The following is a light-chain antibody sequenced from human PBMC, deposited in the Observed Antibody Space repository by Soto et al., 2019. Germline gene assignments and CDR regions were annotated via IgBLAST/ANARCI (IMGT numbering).Light chain of an antibody. CDR3: SSYAGSNNYV. CDR1: SSDVGGYNY. CDR2: EVS. Sequence: QSALTQPPSASGSPGQSVTISCTGTSSDVGGYNYVSWYQQHPGKAPKLMIYEVSKRPSGVPDRFSGSKSGNTASLTVSGXXSEDEAXXXCSSYAGSNNYVFGTGTKLTVL. J-gene: IGLJ1*01. V-gene: IGLV2-8*01.